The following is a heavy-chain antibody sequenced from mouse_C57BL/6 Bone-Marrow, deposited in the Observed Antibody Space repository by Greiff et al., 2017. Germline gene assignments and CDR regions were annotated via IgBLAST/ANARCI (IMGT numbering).Heavy chain of an antibody. D-gene: IGHD1-1*01. CDR2: IWTGGGT. Sequence: VQLQESGPGLVAPSQSLSITCTVSGFSLTSYAISWVRQPPGKGLEWLGVIWTGGGTNYNSALKSRLSISKDNSKSQVFLKMNSLQTDDTARYYCARCPPGIYYGSSFDYWGQGTTLTVSS. V-gene: IGHV2-9-1*01. J-gene: IGHJ2*01. CDR1: GFSLTSYA. CDR3: ARCPPGIYYGSSFDY.